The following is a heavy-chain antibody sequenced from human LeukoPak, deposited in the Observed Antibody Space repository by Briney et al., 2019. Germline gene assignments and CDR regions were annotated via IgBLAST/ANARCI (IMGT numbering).Heavy chain of an antibody. Sequence: SETLSLTCTVSGGPISSYYWGWIRQPPGKGLEWIGSIYYSGSTYYNPSLKSRVTISVDTSKNQFSLKLSSVTAADTAVYYCARSLWDSGSYCFDYWGQGTLVTVSS. V-gene: IGHV4-39*07. D-gene: IGHD3-10*01. CDR1: GGPISSYY. CDR2: IYYSGST. CDR3: ARSLWDSGSYCFDY. J-gene: IGHJ4*02.